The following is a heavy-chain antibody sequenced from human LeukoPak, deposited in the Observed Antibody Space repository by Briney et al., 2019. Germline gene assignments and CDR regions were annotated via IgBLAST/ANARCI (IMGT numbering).Heavy chain of an antibody. J-gene: IGHJ4*02. V-gene: IGHV1-69*13. D-gene: IGHD2-2*01. Sequence: RASVKVSCKASGYTFTSYVMHWVRQAPGQGLEWMGGIIPIFGTANYAQEFQGRVTITADESTSTAYMELSSLRSEDTAVYYCARARRPAIVVVPAALDYWGQGTLVTVSS. CDR1: GYTFTSYV. CDR3: ARARRPAIVVVPAALDY. CDR2: IIPIFGTA.